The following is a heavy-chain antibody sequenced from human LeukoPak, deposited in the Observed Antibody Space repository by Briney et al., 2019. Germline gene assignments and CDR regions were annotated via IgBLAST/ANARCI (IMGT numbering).Heavy chain of an antibody. CDR3: ARVAQKLERIALAATSEWRANWYFDL. CDR1: GGSFSGYY. Sequence: PSETLSLTCAVYGGSFSGYYWSWIRQPPGKGLEWIGEINHSGSTNYNPSLKSRVTMSVDTSKNQFSLKLSSVTAADTAVYYCARVAQKLERIALAATSEWRANWYFDLWGRGTLVTVSS. D-gene: IGHD6-19*01. V-gene: IGHV4-34*01. J-gene: IGHJ2*01. CDR2: INHSGST.